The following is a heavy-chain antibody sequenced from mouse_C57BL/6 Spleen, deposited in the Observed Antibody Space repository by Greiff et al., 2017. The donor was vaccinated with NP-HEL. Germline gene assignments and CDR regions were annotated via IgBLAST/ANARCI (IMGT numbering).Heavy chain of an antibody. V-gene: IGHV1-80*01. CDR2: IYPGDGDT. Sequence: QVQLQQSGAELVKPGASVKISCKASGYAFSSYWMNWVKQRPGKGLEWIGQIYPGDGDTNYNGKFKGKATLTADKSSSTAYMQLSSLTSEDSAVYFCARERAITTVVATGYFDVWGTGTTVTVSS. D-gene: IGHD1-1*01. CDR1: GYAFSSYW. J-gene: IGHJ1*03. CDR3: ARERAITTVVATGYFDV.